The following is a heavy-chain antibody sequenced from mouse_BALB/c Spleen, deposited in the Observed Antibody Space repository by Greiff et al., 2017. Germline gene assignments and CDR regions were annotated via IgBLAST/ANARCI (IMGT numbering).Heavy chain of an antibody. V-gene: IGHV1-87*01. Sequence: VQLQQSGAELARPGASVKLSCKASGYTFTSYWMQWVKQRPGQGLEWIGAIYPGDGDTRYTQKFKGKATLTADKSSSTAYMQLSSLASEDSAVYYCARSGNYYGSSFAYWGQGTLVTVSA. J-gene: IGHJ3*01. CDR3: ARSGNYYGSSFAY. D-gene: IGHD1-1*01. CDR1: GYTFTSYW. CDR2: IYPGDGDT.